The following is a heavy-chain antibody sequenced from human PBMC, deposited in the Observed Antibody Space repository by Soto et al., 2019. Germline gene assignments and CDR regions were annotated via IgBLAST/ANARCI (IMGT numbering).Heavy chain of an antibody. CDR2: IYFTGST. Sequence: SETLSLTCTVSGGSMSGSYWSWIRQHPGKGLEWIGYIYFTGSTYHNPSLESRVIISVDTSKNQFSLKLGSVTAADTAVYYCARYYGSGGSVDYWGQGALVTVSS. V-gene: IGHV4-31*03. CDR1: GGSMSGSY. CDR3: ARYYGSGGSVDY. D-gene: IGHD3-10*01. J-gene: IGHJ4*02.